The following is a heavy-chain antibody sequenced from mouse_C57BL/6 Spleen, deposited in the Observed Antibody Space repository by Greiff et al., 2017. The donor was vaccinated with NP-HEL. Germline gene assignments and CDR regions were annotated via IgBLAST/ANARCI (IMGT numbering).Heavy chain of an antibody. CDR1: GFTFSSYG. CDR2: IRSGGSYT. J-gene: IGHJ4*01. V-gene: IGHV5-6*01. CDR3: ARTPAMDY. Sequence: EVQLVESGGDLVKPGGSLKLSCAASGFTFSSYGMSWVRQTPDKRLEWVATIRSGGSYTYYPDSVKGRFTISRDNAKNTPYLQMSSLKSEDTAMYYCARTPAMDYWGQGTSVTVSS.